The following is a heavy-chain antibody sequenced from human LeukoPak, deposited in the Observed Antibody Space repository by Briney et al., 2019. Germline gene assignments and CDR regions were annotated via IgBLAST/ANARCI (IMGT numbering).Heavy chain of an antibody. CDR1: GFSFSNYW. Sequence: QPGGSLRRSCAAAGFSFSNYWMTWVRQTPGHGPEFLANIKPTGSETYYVDPVKGRFTISRDNANSLLFLQMGSLRGEDTAVYHCGRFGYEAAVDLWGRGTLVTVSS. CDR2: IKPTGSET. D-gene: IGHD6-13*01. CDR3: GRFGYEAAVDL. J-gene: IGHJ4*02. V-gene: IGHV3-7*01.